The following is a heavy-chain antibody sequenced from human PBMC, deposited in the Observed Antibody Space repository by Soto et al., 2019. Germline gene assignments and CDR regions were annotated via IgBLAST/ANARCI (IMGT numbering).Heavy chain of an antibody. CDR1: GYTFTSYG. CDR3: ARGVYYDSSGPSFDP. J-gene: IGHJ5*02. CDR2: VSAYNGNT. V-gene: IGHV1-18*01. Sequence: VASVKVSCKASGYTFTSYGISWVRQAPGQGLEWMGWVSAYNGNTNYAQKLQGRVTMTTDTSTSTAYMELRSLRSDDTAVYYCARGVYYDSSGPSFDPWGQGTLVTVSS. D-gene: IGHD3-22*01.